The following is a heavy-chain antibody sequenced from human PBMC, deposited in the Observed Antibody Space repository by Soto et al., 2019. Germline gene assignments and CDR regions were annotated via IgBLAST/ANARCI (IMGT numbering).Heavy chain of an antibody. CDR1: GGSISSSSYY. D-gene: IGHD6-19*01. CDR2: IYYSGST. J-gene: IGHJ3*02. Sequence: QLQLQESGPGLVKPSETLSLTCTVSGGSISSSSYYWGWIRQPPGKGLEWIGSIYYSGSTYYNPSLKSRVTISVDTSKNQFSLKLSSVTAADTAVYYCATTQWLALLDAFDIWGQGTMVTVSS. CDR3: ATTQWLALLDAFDI. V-gene: IGHV4-39*01.